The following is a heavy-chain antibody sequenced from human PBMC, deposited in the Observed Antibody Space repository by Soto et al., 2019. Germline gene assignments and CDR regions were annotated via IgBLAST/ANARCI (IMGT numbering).Heavy chain of an antibody. CDR3: ARDLSGANYYCHGLDV. Sequence: EVQLVESGGGLVKPGGSLRLSCAASGFTFSDFDMSWVRQAPGKGLEWVSSITSNSVYVYYADSLKGRFTISRDNAKSSLYLQMNSLRADDTAVYYCARDLSGANYYCHGLDVWGQGNTVTVSS. CDR2: ITSNSVYV. CDR1: GFTFSDFD. J-gene: IGHJ6*02. V-gene: IGHV3-21*01.